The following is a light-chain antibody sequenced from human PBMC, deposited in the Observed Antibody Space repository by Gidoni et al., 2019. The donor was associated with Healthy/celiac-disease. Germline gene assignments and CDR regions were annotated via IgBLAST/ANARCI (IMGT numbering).Light chain of an antibody. Sequence: DIPMTQSPSSLSASVGDRVTITCQASQDISNYLNWYQQKPGKAPKLLIYDASNLETGVPSRFSGSGSGTDFTFTISSRQPEDMATYYCQQYDNLPLTFGGGTKVEIK. CDR3: QQYDNLPLT. V-gene: IGKV1-33*01. J-gene: IGKJ4*01. CDR2: DAS. CDR1: QDISNY.